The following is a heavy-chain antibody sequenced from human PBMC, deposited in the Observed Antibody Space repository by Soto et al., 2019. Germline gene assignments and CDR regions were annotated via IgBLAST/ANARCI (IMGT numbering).Heavy chain of an antibody. V-gene: IGHV3-30-3*01. CDR1: GFTLSSYA. Sequence: PGGSLRLSCAASGFTLSSYAMHWVRQAPGKGLEWVAVISYDGSNKYYADSVKGRFTISRDNSKNTLYLQMNSLRAEDTAVYYCAVLGTLFDYWGQGTLVTVSS. CDR3: AVLGTLFDY. CDR2: ISYDGSNK. D-gene: IGHD1-7*01. J-gene: IGHJ4*02.